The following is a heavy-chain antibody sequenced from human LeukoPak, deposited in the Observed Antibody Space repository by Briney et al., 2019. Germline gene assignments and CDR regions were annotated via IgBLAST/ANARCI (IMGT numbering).Heavy chain of an antibody. D-gene: IGHD5-12*01. J-gene: IGHJ4*02. Sequence: ASVKVSCKASGYTFTGYYMHWVRQAPGQGLGWMGGIIPMFGTANYAQKFQGRVTMTADESTSTVYMELSSLRSEDTAVYYCARSPSGYSGYDPVYYWGQGTLVTVSS. CDR3: ARSPSGYSGYDPVYY. V-gene: IGHV1-69*13. CDR1: GYTFTGYY. CDR2: IIPMFGTA.